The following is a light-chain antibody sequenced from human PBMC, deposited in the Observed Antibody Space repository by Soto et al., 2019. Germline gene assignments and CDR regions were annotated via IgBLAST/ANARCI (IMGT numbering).Light chain of an antibody. CDR2: GAS. Sequence: ELVLTKSPCTLSLSPGDRATLSCRASQSVSSSYLAWYQQKPDQAPRLLIYGASSRATGIPDRFSGSGSGTDFTLTISRLEPEDFAVYYCQQYGSSPQTFGQGTKVDIK. CDR1: QSVSSSY. J-gene: IGKJ1*01. CDR3: QQYGSSPQT. V-gene: IGKV3-20*01.